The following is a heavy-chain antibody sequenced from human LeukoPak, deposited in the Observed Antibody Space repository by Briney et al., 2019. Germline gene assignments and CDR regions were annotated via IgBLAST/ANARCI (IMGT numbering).Heavy chain of an antibody. J-gene: IGHJ6*03. D-gene: IGHD2-8*01. V-gene: IGHV3-48*01. CDR2: ISSSSSTI. CDR1: GSTFSTYS. CDR3: ARVGYYWYYMDV. Sequence: PGGSLRLSRAASGSTFSTYSMNWVRQAPGKGLEWVSYISSSSSTIYYADSVKGRLTISRDSAKNSVDLQMNSLRADDTAVYYCARVGYYWYYMDVWGKGSTVTVSS.